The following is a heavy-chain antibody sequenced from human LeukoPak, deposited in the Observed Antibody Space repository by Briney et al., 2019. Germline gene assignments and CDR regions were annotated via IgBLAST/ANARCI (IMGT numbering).Heavy chain of an antibody. V-gene: IGHV1-46*01. CDR2: INPSGGST. CDR3: AREDTAMGIDY. CDR1: GYTFTSYA. J-gene: IGHJ4*02. D-gene: IGHD5-18*01. Sequence: ASVKVSCKASGYTFTSYAMNWVRQAPGQGLEWMGIINPSGGSTSYAQKFQGRVTMTRDMSTSTVYMELSSLRSEDTAVYYCAREDTAMGIDYWGQGTLVTVSS.